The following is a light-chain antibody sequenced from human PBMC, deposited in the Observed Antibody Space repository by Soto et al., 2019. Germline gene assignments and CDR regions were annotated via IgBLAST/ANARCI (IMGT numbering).Light chain of an antibody. J-gene: IGKJ5*01. CDR2: GTS. CDR3: QQYNNWPPIT. V-gene: IGKV3-15*01. Sequence: EIVVTQSPATLSLSPGERATLSCRASQSVSSNLAWYQQIPGQAPRLLIYGTSTRAAGIPARFSGSGSGTEFTLTISSLQSEDFAVYYCQQYNNWPPITFGQGTRLEIK. CDR1: QSVSSN.